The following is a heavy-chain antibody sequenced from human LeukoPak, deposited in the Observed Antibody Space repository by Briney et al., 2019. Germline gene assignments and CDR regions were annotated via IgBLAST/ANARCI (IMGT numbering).Heavy chain of an antibody. V-gene: IGHV3-73*01. CDR2: IRTKTNSYAT. CDR1: GFTFSGSA. D-gene: IGHD6-13*01. CDR3: ARDRGSSCDI. J-gene: IGHJ4*02. Sequence: GGSLRLSCAASGFTFSGSAMHWVRQASGKGLEWVGRIRTKTNSYATIYAASVKGRFTISRDDSKNTAYLQMNSLKTEDTAVYYCARDRGSSCDIWGQGTLVTVSS.